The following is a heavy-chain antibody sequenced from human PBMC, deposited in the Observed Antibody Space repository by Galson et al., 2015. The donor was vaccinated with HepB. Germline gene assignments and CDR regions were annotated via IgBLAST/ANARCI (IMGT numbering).Heavy chain of an antibody. J-gene: IGHJ6*02. D-gene: IGHD4-17*01. CDR2: IYRNGST. CDR1: AFNVTNNY. Sequence: SLRLSCAASAFNVTNNYMSWVRKAPGKGLDWVSGIYRNGSTYYADSVKGRFTISRDNSKNTVYLQMNSLRTEDTAVYSCARDQGDDYVNNYYYFGMDIGGQGTTVTVSS. CDR3: ARDQGDDYVNNYYYFGMDI. V-gene: IGHV3-66*03.